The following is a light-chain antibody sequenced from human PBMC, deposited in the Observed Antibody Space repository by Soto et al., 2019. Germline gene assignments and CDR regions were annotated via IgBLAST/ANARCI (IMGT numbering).Light chain of an antibody. V-gene: IGKV1-27*01. Sequence: DIQMTQTPSSQSASVGDRVTITCRASQDITNYLAWYQQTPGKVPKLLIYAASTLQSGVPSRFSGSGSGTDFTLTISSLQPADVGTYYCQRYYSAPLTFGGGTKVEI. J-gene: IGKJ4*01. CDR1: QDITNY. CDR2: AAS. CDR3: QRYYSAPLT.